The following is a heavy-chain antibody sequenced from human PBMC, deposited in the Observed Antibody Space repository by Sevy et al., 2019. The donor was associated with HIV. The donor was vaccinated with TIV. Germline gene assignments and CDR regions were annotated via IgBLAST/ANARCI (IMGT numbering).Heavy chain of an antibody. CDR3: AKTVGDYGYDY. V-gene: IGHV3-23*01. CDR1: GFTFSSYA. Sequence: GGSLRLSCAASGFTFSSYAMSWVRQAPGKGLEWVSAISGSGGSTYYADSVKGRFTISRYNAKNTLYLQMNSLRAEDTAVYYCAKTVGDYGYDYWGQGTLVTVSS. CDR2: ISGSGGST. D-gene: IGHD4-17*01. J-gene: IGHJ4*02.